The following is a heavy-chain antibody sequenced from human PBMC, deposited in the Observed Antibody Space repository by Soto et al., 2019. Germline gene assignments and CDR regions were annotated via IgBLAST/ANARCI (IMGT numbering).Heavy chain of an antibody. CDR1: GYTFTSYA. CDR2: INAGNGNT. CDR3: AVQIAAAGTLFDY. Sequence: ASVKVSCKASGYTFTSYAMHWVRQAPGQRLEWMGWINAGNGNTKYSQKFKGRVTITRDTSASTAYMELSSLRSEDTAVYYCAVQIAAAGTLFDYWGQGTLVTVSS. D-gene: IGHD6-13*01. V-gene: IGHV1-3*01. J-gene: IGHJ4*02.